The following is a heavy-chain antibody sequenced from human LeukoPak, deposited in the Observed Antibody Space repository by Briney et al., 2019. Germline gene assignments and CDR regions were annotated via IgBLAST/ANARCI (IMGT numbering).Heavy chain of an antibody. V-gene: IGHV4-59*08. CDR3: ARGGTYYNY. Sequence: SETLSLSCTVSGGSISSYYWSWIRQPPGKGLEWIGYIYYSGSTNYSPSLKSRVTISGDTSKNQISLKLGSVTAADTAVYYCARGGTYYNYWGQGTLVTVSS. J-gene: IGHJ4*02. CDR2: IYYSGST. D-gene: IGHD1-26*01. CDR1: GGSISSYY.